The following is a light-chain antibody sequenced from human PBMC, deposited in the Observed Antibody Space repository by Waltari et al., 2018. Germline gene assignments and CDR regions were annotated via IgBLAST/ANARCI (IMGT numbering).Light chain of an antibody. Sequence: DIQMTQSPSSLSASLGDRVTITCQASQDIRNFLNWYQQKPGQAPRLLIYDASTLEAGVSSRFRGSGSGTDFTLTIASLQSEDIATYYCQQHENPPLTFGGGTKVEIK. V-gene: IGKV1-33*01. CDR1: QDIRNF. CDR2: DAS. J-gene: IGKJ4*01. CDR3: QQHENPPLT.